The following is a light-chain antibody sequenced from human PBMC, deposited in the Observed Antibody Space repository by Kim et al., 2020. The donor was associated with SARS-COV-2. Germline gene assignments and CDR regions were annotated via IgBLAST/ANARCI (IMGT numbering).Light chain of an antibody. CDR3: QVWDSSSDHRGV. V-gene: IGLV3-21*04. J-gene: IGLJ2*01. CDR2: YDS. CDR1: NIGSKS. Sequence: PGKTARITCGGNNIGSKSVHWYQRKPGQAPGLVIYYDSGRPSGIPERFSGSNSGNTATLTISRVEAGDEADYYCQVWDSSSDHRGVFGGGTQLTVL.